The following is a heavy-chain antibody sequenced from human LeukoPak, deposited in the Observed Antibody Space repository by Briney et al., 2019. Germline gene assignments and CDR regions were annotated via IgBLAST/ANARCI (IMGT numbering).Heavy chain of an antibody. CDR2: ISYDGSNK. J-gene: IGHJ3*02. Sequence: PGGSLRLSCAASGFTFSTYAMSWVRQAPGKGLEWVAVISYDGSNKYYADSVKGRFTISRDNSKNTLYLQMNSLRAEDTAVYYCASAFDIWGQGTMVTVSS. CDR3: ASAFDI. V-gene: IGHV3-30-3*01. CDR1: GFTFSTYA.